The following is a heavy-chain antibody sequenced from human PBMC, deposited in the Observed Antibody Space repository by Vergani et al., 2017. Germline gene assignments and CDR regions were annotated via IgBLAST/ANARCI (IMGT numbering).Heavy chain of an antibody. V-gene: IGHV4-59*01. Sequence: QVQLQESGPGLVKPSETLSLTCTVSAGSISSYYWSWIRQHPGKGLEWIGYIYYSGSTNYNPSRKSRVTISVDTSKNQFSLKLSSVAAADTAVYYCARGPSIAARYSCFDPWGQGTLVTVSS. J-gene: IGHJ5*02. CDR1: AGSISSYY. D-gene: IGHD6-6*01. CDR3: ARGPSIAARYSCFDP. CDR2: IYYSGST.